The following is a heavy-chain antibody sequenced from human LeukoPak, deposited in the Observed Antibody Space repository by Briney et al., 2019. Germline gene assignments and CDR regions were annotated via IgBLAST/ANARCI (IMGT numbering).Heavy chain of an antibody. CDR2: IYPGDSDT. CDR1: GYSFTSYW. D-gene: IGHD2-2*01. V-gene: IGHV5-51*01. CDR3: TRGALGYCSSTSCYNFDY. Sequence: GESLKISCKGSGYSFTSYWIGWVRQMPGKGLEWMGIIYPGDSDTRYSPSFQGQVTISADKSISTAYLQWSSLKASDTAMYYCTRGALGYCSSTSCYNFDYWGQGTLVTVPS. J-gene: IGHJ4*02.